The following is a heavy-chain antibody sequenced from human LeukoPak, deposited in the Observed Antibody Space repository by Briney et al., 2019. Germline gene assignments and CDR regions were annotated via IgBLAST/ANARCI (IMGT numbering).Heavy chain of an antibody. V-gene: IGHV1-2*02. CDR2: INPNSGGT. Sequence: ASVKVSCKASGYTFTGYYMHWGRQAPGRGLEWMGWINPNSGGTNYAQKFQGRVTMTRATSISTAYMELSRLRSDDTAVYYCAYECVRGKGWDPWGQGTLVIVSS. D-gene: IGHD2-15*01. J-gene: IGHJ5*02. CDR1: GYTFTGYY. CDR3: AYECVRGKGWDP.